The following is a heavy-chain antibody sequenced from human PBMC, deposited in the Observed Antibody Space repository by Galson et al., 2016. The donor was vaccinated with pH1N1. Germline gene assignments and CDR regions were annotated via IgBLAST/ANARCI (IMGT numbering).Heavy chain of an antibody. V-gene: IGHV1-2*02. J-gene: IGHJ2*01. Sequence: SVKVSCKASGYTFTGYYIHWARQAPGQGLVWMGCINPNSGGTNYAQNFQDRVTMTWDTSITTAYMELSRLRSDDTAMFYCARARDWYFDVWGRGTLVSVSS. CDR2: INPNSGGT. CDR3: ARARDWYFDV. CDR1: GYTFTGYY.